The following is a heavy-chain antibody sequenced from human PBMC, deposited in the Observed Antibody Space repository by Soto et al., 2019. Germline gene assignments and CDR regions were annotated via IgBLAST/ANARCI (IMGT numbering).Heavy chain of an antibody. CDR3: MKAHESGDFLGMSV. Sequence: SETLSLTFTVSGGSVCTGMKYWGWVRQPPGKALEFIGYMYKTGETLLNSSLKSRVTLSMETSKNQFSLTLSSVTAADTAVYFWMKAHESGDFLGMSVWGPGTTVTVSS. CDR1: GGSVCTGMKY. V-gene: IGHV4-61*01. J-gene: IGHJ6*02. CDR2: MYKTGET. D-gene: IGHD3-3*01.